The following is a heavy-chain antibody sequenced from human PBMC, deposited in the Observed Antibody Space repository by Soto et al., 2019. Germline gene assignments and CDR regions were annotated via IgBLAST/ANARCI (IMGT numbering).Heavy chain of an antibody. CDR3: ARHVAAAGYYYGMDF. J-gene: IGHJ6*02. CDR1: GGTFSSYA. D-gene: IGHD6-13*01. CDR2: IIPIVGTA. V-gene: IGHV1-69*05. Sequence: QVQLVQSGAEVKKPRSSVKVSCKASGGTFSSYAISWVRQAPGQGLEWMGGIIPIVGTANYAQKFQGGVTIPSDASTSTAYMELSSLRSEDTAVYYSARHVAAAGYYYGMDFWGQGTTVTVSS.